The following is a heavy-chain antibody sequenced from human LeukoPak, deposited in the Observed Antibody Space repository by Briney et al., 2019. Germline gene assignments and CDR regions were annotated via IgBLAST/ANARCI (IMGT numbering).Heavy chain of an antibody. Sequence: PSETLSLTCAVYGGSFSGYYWSWIRQPPGKGLEWIGEINHSGSTNYNPSLKSRVTISVDTSKNQFSLKLSSVTAADTAVYYCARARRSGWLDDAFDIWGQGTMVTVSS. V-gene: IGHV4-34*01. CDR1: GGSFSGYY. CDR3: ARARRSGWLDDAFDI. J-gene: IGHJ3*02. D-gene: IGHD6-19*01. CDR2: INHSGST.